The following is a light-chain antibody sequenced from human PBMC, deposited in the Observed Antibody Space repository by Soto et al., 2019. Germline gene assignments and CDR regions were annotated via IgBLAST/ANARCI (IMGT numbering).Light chain of an antibody. J-gene: IGKJ4*01. CDR3: QQYDNLPLN. Sequence: DIQMTQSPSSLSASVGDRVTITCQASQDISKSLNWYQQKPGKAPKLLIYDASNLETGIPSRLSGSGSGTEFTFTINSLQPEDIATYYCQQYDNLPLNFGGGTKVEIK. V-gene: IGKV1-33*01. CDR2: DAS. CDR1: QDISKS.